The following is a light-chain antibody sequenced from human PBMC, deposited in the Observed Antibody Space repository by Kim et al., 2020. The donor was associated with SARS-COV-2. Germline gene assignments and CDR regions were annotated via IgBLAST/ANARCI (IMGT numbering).Light chain of an antibody. CDR2: GAS. Sequence: LTPGESATRACRASLSVISSYLAWYQQKPGQAPRLLIYGASSRATGIPDRFSGSGSGTDFTLTISRLEPEDFAVYYCQQYGSSPYTFGQGTKLEI. V-gene: IGKV3-20*01. J-gene: IGKJ2*01. CDR1: LSVISSY. CDR3: QQYGSSPYT.